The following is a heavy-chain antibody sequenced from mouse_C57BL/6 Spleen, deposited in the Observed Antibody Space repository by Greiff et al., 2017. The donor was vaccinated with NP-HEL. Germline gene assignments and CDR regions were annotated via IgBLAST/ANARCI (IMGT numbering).Heavy chain of an antibody. Sequence: QVQLQQPGAELVKPGASVKLSCKASGYTFTSYWMQWVKQRPGQGLEWIGEIDPSDSYTNYNQKFKGKATLTVDTSSSTAYMQLSSLTSEDSAVYYCARSGAYGYLDYWGQGTTLTVSS. V-gene: IGHV1-50*01. CDR3: ARSGAYGYLDY. CDR1: GYTFTSYW. J-gene: IGHJ2*01. CDR2: IDPSDSYT. D-gene: IGHD2-10*02.